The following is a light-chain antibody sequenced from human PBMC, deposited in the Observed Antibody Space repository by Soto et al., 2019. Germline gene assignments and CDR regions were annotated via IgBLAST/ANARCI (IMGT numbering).Light chain of an antibody. CDR3: QQHYTSVIT. V-gene: IGKV4-1*01. Sequence: DIVMTQSPDSLAVSLGERATINCKASQSVLYDSDNNNYLSWYQHKPGQPPKLLIYWASTRESGVPDRFSGSGSETDFTLTISSLQAEDVAVYYCQQHYTSVITFGQGTRLEIK. J-gene: IGKJ5*01. CDR2: WAS. CDR1: QSVLYDSDNNNY.